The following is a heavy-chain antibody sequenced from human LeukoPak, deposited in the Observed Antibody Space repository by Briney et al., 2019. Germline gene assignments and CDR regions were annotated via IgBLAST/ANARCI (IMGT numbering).Heavy chain of an antibody. CDR3: ARWSSGWFRDL. Sequence: GESLNICCKGSGYSFTSYWIGLVRQMPGKGLEWMGNIYPGDSDTRYSHPFQGQVTVSADKSTSTAYLQWSSLMASDTAMCFCARWSSGWFRDLWGEGTGLSVSS. CDR1: GYSFTSYW. CDR2: IYPGDSDT. D-gene: IGHD6-19*01. V-gene: IGHV5-51*01. J-gene: IGHJ4*02.